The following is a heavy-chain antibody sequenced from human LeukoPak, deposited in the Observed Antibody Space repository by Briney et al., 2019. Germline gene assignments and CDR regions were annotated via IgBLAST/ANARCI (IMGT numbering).Heavy chain of an antibody. V-gene: IGHV3-23*01. J-gene: IGHJ4*02. Sequence: GGSLRLSCAASGFTFSSYAMSWVRQAPGKGLEWVSAISGSGGSTYYADSVKGRFTISRDNSKNTLYLQMNSLRAEDTAVYYCAKDKGASEIYYYGSGSYDYWGQGTLVTVSS. D-gene: IGHD3-10*01. CDR3: AKDKGASEIYYYGSGSYDY. CDR1: GFTFSSYA. CDR2: ISGSGGST.